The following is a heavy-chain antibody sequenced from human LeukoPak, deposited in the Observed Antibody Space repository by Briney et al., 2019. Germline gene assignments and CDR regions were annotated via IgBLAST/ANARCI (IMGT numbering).Heavy chain of an antibody. CDR2: INQDGSKK. J-gene: IGHJ4*02. V-gene: IGHV3-7*01. CDR3: ARGQTITF. Sequence: GGSLRLSCTTSGFTFTNYWMTWVRQAPGKGLEWVANINQDGSKKFYVDSVKGRFTISRENAKNALDLQMNSLGAEDTGVYFCARGQTITFWGQGTLVTASS. CDR1: GFTFTNYW.